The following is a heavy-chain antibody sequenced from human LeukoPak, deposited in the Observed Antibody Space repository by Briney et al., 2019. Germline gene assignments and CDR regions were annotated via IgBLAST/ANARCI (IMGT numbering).Heavy chain of an antibody. CDR2: IIPIFGTA. CDR1: GGTFSSYA. CDR3: ARGVTFFTHVLYFDY. Sequence: ASVKVSCKASGGTFSSYAISWVRQAPGQGLEWMGGIIPIFGTANYAQKFQGRVTITTDESTSTAYMELSSLRSEDTAVYYCARGVTFFTHVLYFDYWGQGTLVTVSS. V-gene: IGHV1-69*05. J-gene: IGHJ4*02. D-gene: IGHD3-3*01.